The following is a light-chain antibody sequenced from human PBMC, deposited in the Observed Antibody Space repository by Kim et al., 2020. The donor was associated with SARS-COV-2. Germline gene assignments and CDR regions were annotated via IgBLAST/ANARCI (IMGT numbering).Light chain of an antibody. CDR1: QSVSSGN. CDR3: QQYAGSPYT. CDR2: GAS. J-gene: IGKJ2*01. V-gene: IGKV3-20*01. Sequence: SLGTRAPLSCRASQSVSSGNLAWYQQKPGQAPRLLIYGASSRASGIPDRFSGGGSGTDFTLTINRLEPEDFAVYYCQQYAGSPYTFGQGTKLEI.